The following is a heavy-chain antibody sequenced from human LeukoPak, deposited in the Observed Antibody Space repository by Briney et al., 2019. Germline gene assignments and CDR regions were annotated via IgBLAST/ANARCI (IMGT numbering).Heavy chain of an antibody. D-gene: IGHD2-21*02. V-gene: IGHV1-18*01. CDR3: ARGTYCGGNCYSLGGNYYFDY. Sequence: ASVKVSCKASGYTFTSYGISWVRQAPGQGLEWMGWISAYNGNTNYAQKLQGRVTLTRDTSTSTVYMELSSLRSDDTAVYYCARGTYCGGNCYSLGGNYYFDYWGQGTLVTVSS. CDR1: GYTFTSYG. CDR2: ISAYNGNT. J-gene: IGHJ4*02.